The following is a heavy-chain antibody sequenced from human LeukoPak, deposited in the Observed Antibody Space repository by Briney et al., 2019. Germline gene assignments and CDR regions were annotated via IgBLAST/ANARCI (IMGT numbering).Heavy chain of an antibody. CDR2: IYYSRST. CDR1: GGTVSSDSYY. D-gene: IGHD2-2*01. V-gene: IGHV4-61*01. CDR3: ARAYAITRFDY. J-gene: IGHJ4*02. Sequence: SETLPLTCTVSGGTVSSDSYYWSWIRQPPGKGLEWVGYIYYSRSTNYNPSLKSRVTISVDTSKNQFSLKLSSVTAADTAVYYCARAYAITRFDYWGQGTLVTVSS.